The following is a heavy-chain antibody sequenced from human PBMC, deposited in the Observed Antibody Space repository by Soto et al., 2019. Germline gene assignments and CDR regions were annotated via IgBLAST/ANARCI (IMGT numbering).Heavy chain of an antibody. V-gene: IGHV1-46*03. CDR3: ARGLRYSSSWLTCDY. CDR2: INPSDGST. D-gene: IGHD6-13*01. J-gene: IGHJ4*02. Sequence: QVQLMQSGAEVKKPGASVKVSCKASGYTFTTYFMHWVRQAPGQGLEWMGIINPSDGSTTYAQKFQGRVTMTRDTSTSTVYMELSSLRSEDTALYYCARGLRYSSSWLTCDYWGQGTLVTVSS. CDR1: GYTFTTYF.